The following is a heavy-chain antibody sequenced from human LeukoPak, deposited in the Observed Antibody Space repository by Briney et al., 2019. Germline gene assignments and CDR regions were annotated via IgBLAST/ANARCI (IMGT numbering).Heavy chain of an antibody. Sequence: ASVKVSCKASGYTFTRYAMHWVRQAPGQGLEWMGIINPSGGSTSYAQKFQGRVTMTRDTSTSTVYMELSSLRSEDTAVYYCARAVVRGVTTFGYWGQGTLVTVSS. CDR3: ARAVVRGVTTFGY. CDR1: GYTFTRYA. J-gene: IGHJ4*02. V-gene: IGHV1-46*01. CDR2: INPSGGST. D-gene: IGHD3-10*01.